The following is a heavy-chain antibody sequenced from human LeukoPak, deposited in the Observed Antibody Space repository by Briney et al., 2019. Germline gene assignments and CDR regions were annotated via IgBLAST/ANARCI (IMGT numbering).Heavy chain of an antibody. CDR2: IYHSGST. CDR1: GGSISSGGYS. Sequence: SETLSLTCAVSGGSISSGGYSWSWIRQPPGKGLEWIGYIYHSGSTYYNPSLKSRVTISVDRSKNQFSLKLSSVTAADTAVYYCARFVTVTGWFVPWGQGTLVTVSS. V-gene: IGHV4-30-2*01. D-gene: IGHD4-17*01. CDR3: ARFVTVTGWFVP. J-gene: IGHJ5*02.